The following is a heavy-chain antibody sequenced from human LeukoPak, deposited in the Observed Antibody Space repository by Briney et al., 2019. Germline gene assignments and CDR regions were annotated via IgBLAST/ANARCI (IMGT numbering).Heavy chain of an antibody. Sequence: GGSLRLSCAASGFTFSDSAMSWVRQAPGKGLEWVSGISGGSGNTNYADSVKGRFTVSRDNSKNTLYLQMNSLRADDTAVYYCAKDGGPTVFYYFDYWGRGTLVTVSS. V-gene: IGHV3-23*01. J-gene: IGHJ4*02. D-gene: IGHD1-1*01. CDR1: GFTFSDSA. CDR2: ISGGSGNT. CDR3: AKDGGPTVFYYFDY.